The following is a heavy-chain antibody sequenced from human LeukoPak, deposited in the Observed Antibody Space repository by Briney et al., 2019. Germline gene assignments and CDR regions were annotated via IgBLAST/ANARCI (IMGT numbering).Heavy chain of an antibody. CDR1: GFTFSSYS. V-gene: IGHV3-21*01. CDR3: ARDPPQTTVTTWLRILRSYYMDV. CDR2: ISSSSSYI. D-gene: IGHD4-11*01. Sequence: GGSLRLSCAASGFTFSSYSMNWVRQAPGKGLEWVSSISSSSSYIYYADSVKGRFTISRDNAKNSLYLQMNSLRAEDTAVYYCARDPPQTTVTTWLRILRSYYMDVWGKGTTVTVSS. J-gene: IGHJ6*03.